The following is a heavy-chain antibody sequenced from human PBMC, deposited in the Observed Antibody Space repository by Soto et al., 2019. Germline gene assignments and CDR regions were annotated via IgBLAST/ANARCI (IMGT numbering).Heavy chain of an antibody. Sequence: PGGSLRLSCAASGFTSSSYAMSWVRQAPGKGLEWVSAISGSGANTYYADSVKGRFTISRDNSKNMLYLQMNSLRDEDTAVYYCANGRFLEWLLPDNWFDPWGQGTLVTVSS. CDR3: ANGRFLEWLLPDNWFDP. D-gene: IGHD3-3*01. CDR2: ISGSGANT. J-gene: IGHJ5*02. CDR1: GFTSSSYA. V-gene: IGHV3-23*01.